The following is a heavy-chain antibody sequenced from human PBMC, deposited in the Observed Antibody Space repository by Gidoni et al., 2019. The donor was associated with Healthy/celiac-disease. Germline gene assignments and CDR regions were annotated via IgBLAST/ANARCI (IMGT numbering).Heavy chain of an antibody. CDR1: GFTFSNAW. J-gene: IGHJ6*02. V-gene: IGHV3-15*01. CDR3: TTSLYYYDSSGYYSDYYYYGMDV. CDR2: IKRKTDGVTT. Sequence: EVQLVESGGGLVKPGGSLRLSCAASGFTFSNAWLSWVRQAPGKGLEWVGRIKRKTDGVTTDYAAPVKGRFTISRDDSKNTLYLQMNSLKTEDTAVYYCTTSLYYYDSSGYYSDYYYYGMDVWGQGTTVTVSS. D-gene: IGHD3-22*01.